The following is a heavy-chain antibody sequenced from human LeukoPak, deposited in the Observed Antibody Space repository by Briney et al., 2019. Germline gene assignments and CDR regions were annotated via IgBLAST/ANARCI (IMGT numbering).Heavy chain of an antibody. V-gene: IGHV1-3*01. CDR1: GYTFTSYA. CDR2: INAGNGNT. Sequence: ASVNVSCKASGYTFTSYAMHWVRQAPGQRLEWMGWINAGNGNTKYSQKFQGRVTITRDTSASTAYMELSSLRSEDTAVYYCTRDQGHSSSWFRDYYYYYGMDVWGQGTTVTVSS. D-gene: IGHD6-13*01. J-gene: IGHJ6*02. CDR3: TRDQGHSSSWFRDYYYYYGMDV.